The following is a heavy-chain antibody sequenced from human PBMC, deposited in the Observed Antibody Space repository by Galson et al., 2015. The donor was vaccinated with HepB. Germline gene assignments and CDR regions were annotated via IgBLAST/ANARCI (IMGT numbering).Heavy chain of an antibody. CDR1: GLAFSSSW. Sequence: SLRLACAASGLAFSSSWMHWVRQAPGEGLVWVSQINGEGRGIGHADSVRGRFTISRDNAKNTLYLQMNSLRVEDPAVYYCARGGLLYALDIWGQGTMVTVSS. V-gene: IGHV3-74*01. CDR2: INGEGRGI. CDR3: ARGGLLYALDI. D-gene: IGHD2-15*01. J-gene: IGHJ3*02.